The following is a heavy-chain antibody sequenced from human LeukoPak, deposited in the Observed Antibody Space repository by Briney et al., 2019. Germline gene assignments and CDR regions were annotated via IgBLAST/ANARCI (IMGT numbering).Heavy chain of an antibody. CDR1: GFTFSSYA. D-gene: IGHD2-2*01. CDR2: ISGSGIST. CDR3: AKDYIGYDQDFDY. Sequence: GGSLRLSCAASGFTFSSYAMSWVRQAPGKGLEWVSSISGSGISTYYADSVKGRFSISRDNSKNTLDLQMNSLGAEDTAVYFCAKDYIGYDQDFDYWGQGTLVTVSS. V-gene: IGHV3-23*01. J-gene: IGHJ4*02.